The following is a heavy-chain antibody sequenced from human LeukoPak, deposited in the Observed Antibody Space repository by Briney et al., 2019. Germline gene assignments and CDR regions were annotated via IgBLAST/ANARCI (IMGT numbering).Heavy chain of an antibody. CDR1: GYSISSCAYY. Sequence: SQTLSLTCTVSGYSISSCAYYWIWIRHHPGKALEWIGYIYHSGTVYSNPSLKSRVSISFDTSKNQFSLKLSSVTAADTAVYFCARGVRDIGYSSSWYVKNLDYWGQGALVTVSS. CDR3: ARGVRDIGYSSSWYVKNLDY. V-gene: IGHV4-31*03. J-gene: IGHJ4*02. D-gene: IGHD6-13*01. CDR2: IYHSGTV.